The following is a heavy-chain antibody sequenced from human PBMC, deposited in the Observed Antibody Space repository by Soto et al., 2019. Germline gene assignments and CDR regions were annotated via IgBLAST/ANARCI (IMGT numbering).Heavy chain of an antibody. J-gene: IGHJ6*02. Sequence: SXKXSCKALGYALTXCYMHLILQAPGQGLDWMGIINPSSGSTSFSQKFQDRVTMTRDTSTSTVYMELKSLRSDDTAVYYCARAQRHYDILTGYYFYGMDVWGQGTTATVS. V-gene: IGHV1-46*01. D-gene: IGHD3-9*01. CDR1: GYALTXCY. CDR2: INPSSGST. CDR3: ARAQRHYDILTGYYFYGMDV.